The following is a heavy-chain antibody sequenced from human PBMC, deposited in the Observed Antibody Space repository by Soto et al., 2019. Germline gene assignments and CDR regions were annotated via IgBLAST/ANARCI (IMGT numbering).Heavy chain of an antibody. D-gene: IGHD3-10*01. J-gene: IGHJ6*02. V-gene: IGHV1-69*01. CDR2: IIPAFGTP. CDR3: ARDTREITRVRGVRPYYIYHMAV. Sequence: QVQLAQSGAEVKKLGSSVKVSCRVSVGTFNNYAISWVRQAPGEGLEWMGGIIPAFGTPKYAQRFQDRVTISADVYAATAYMELTSLRSDDPAVYYCARDTREITRVRGVRPYYIYHMAVGGPGTTVAVSS. CDR1: VGTFNNYA.